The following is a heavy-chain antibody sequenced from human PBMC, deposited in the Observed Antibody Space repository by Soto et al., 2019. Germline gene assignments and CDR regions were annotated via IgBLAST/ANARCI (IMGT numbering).Heavy chain of an antibody. CDR1: GYSFTNYW. J-gene: IGHJ6*02. V-gene: IGHV5-51*01. Sequence: PGESLKISCKGSGYSFTNYWIGWVRQMPGKGLEWMGIIYPGDSDTRYSPSFQGQVTISADRSISTAYLRWSSLKASDSAMYYCARTETRGSKSYYFYGMDVWGQGTTVTVS. CDR3: ARTETRGSKSYYFYGMDV. CDR2: IYPGDSDT. D-gene: IGHD2-2*01.